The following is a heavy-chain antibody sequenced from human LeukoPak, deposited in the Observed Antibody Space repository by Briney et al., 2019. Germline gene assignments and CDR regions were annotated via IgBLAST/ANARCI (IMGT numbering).Heavy chain of an antibody. Sequence: SVKVSCKASGGSFSNSVITWVRQAPGQGLEWMGRIIPVFGVSNFAQKFQGRVTITTDESTSTAYMELSSLRSEDTAVYYCARGYLGYCSGGSCYPLGYWGQGTLVTVSS. CDR2: IIPVFGVS. D-gene: IGHD2-15*01. CDR3: ARGYLGYCSGGSCYPLGY. J-gene: IGHJ4*02. V-gene: IGHV1-69*05. CDR1: GGSFSNSV.